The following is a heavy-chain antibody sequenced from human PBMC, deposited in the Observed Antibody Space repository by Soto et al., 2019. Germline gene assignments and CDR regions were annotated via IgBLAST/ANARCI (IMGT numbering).Heavy chain of an antibody. CDR1: GGTFSTYA. CDR3: ARPKGSYSSGYYYFDY. Sequence: SVKVSCKTSGGTFSTYAIYWVRQAPGQGLEWMGAIIPLFGTADYAQKFQGRVTITADESTSTAYMELSSLRSEDTAVYYCARPKGSYSSGYYYFDYWGQGTLVTVPS. D-gene: IGHD6-19*01. V-gene: IGHV1-69*13. CDR2: IIPLFGTA. J-gene: IGHJ4*02.